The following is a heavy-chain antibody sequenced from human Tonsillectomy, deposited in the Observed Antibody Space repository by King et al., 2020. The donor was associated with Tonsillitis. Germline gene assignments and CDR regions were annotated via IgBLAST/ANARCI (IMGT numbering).Heavy chain of an antibody. Sequence: QLVQSGAEVKKPGASVKVSCKASGYTFTSYYMHWVRQAPGQGLEWIGIINPSGGSTSYAQKFQGRVTMTRDTSTSTVYMELSSLRSEDTAVYYCARALEVTVDDYYYYYGMDVWGQGTTVTVSS. J-gene: IGHJ6*02. CDR2: INPSGGST. CDR3: ARALEVTVDDYYYYYGMDV. D-gene: IGHD1-14*01. CDR1: GYTFTSYY. V-gene: IGHV1-46*03.